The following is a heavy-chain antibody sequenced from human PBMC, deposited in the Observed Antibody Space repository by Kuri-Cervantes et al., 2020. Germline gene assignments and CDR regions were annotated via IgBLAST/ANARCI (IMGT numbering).Heavy chain of an antibody. CDR2: IKSKTDGGTA. J-gene: IGHJ4*02. CDR1: GFTFSNAW. D-gene: IGHD3-16*01. CDR3: TTLPISGGRDY. Sequence: GESLKISCAASGFTFSNAWMSWVRQAPGKGLEWVGRIKSKTDGGTADYTAPVKGRFTISRDDSKNTLYLQMNSLKTEDTAIYYCTTLPISGGRDYWGQGTLVTVSS. V-gene: IGHV3-15*01.